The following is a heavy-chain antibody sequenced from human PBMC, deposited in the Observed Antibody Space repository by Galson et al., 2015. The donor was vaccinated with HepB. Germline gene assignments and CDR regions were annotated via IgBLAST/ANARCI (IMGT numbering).Heavy chain of an antibody. CDR2: INHSGST. Sequence: ETLSLTCAVYGGSFSGYYWSWIRQPPGKGLEWIREINHSGSTNCNPSLKSRVTISVDTSKNQFSLKLSSVTAADTAVYYCARHPRTRGRTLDYWGQGTLVTVSS. J-gene: IGHJ4*02. D-gene: IGHD3-10*01. CDR3: ARHPRTRGRTLDY. CDR1: GGSFSGYY. V-gene: IGHV4-34*01.